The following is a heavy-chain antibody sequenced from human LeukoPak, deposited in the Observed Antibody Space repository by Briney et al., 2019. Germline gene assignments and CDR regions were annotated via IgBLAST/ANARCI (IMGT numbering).Heavy chain of an antibody. Sequence: GGSLRLSCAASGFTFSSDWMHWVRQAPGKGLEYFSAISRNGDTTYYADSVKGRFTISRDNSKNTLYLQMSSLRPEDTAVYYCVKALTDDAFDIWGQGTMVTVSS. J-gene: IGHJ3*02. V-gene: IGHV3-64D*06. CDR2: ISRNGDTT. CDR1: GFTFSSDW. CDR3: VKALTDDAFDI.